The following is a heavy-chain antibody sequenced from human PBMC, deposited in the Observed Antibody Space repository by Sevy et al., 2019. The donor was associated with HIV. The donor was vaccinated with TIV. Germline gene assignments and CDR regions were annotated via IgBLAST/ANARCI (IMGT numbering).Heavy chain of an antibody. J-gene: IGHJ4*02. V-gene: IGHV3-21*05. Sequence: GGSLRLSCAASGFSFSGYSFNWVRQAPGKGLQWISYISSGSSYTNYADSVKGRFTISRDNAKNSLYLEIHTLRPEDTAVYYCARSRSNYADYYFDYWGQGTVVTVSS. CDR1: GFSFSGYS. D-gene: IGHD4-17*01. CDR3: ARSRSNYADYYFDY. CDR2: ISSGSSYT.